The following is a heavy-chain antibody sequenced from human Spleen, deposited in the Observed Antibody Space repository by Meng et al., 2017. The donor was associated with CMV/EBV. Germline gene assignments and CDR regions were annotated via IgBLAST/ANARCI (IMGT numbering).Heavy chain of an antibody. CDR3: SREAVPNISQPEYFQH. V-gene: IGHV3-7*01. D-gene: IGHD2/OR15-2a*01. J-gene: IGHJ1*01. CDR1: GSTFSNYW. CDR2: IKEDGTGK. Sequence: GGSLRLSCAASGSTFSNYWMSWVRQAPGKGLEWVASIKEDGTGKYYVDSVKGRFTISRDNTKRSLYLQMNSLRADDTAVYYCSREAVPNISQPEYFQHWGQGTLVTVSS.